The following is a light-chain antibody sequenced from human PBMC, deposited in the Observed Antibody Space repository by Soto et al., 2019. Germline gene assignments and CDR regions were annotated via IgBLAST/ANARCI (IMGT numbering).Light chain of an antibody. V-gene: IGLV2-23*03. J-gene: IGLJ2*01. CDR3: CSYAGSSTFE. CDR1: SSDVGSYNL. Sequence: QSVLTQPASVSGSPGQSITISCTGTSSDVGSYNLVSWYQQHPGKAPKLMIYEGSKRPSGVSNCFSGSKSGNTASLTISGLQAEDEADYYCCSYAGSSTFEFGGGTKLTVL. CDR2: EGS.